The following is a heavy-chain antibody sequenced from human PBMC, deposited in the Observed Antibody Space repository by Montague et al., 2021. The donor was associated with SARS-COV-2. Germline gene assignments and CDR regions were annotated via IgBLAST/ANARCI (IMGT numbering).Heavy chain of an antibody. CDR2: ISGGVGNT. V-gene: IGHV3-23*01. CDR3: AKGMDRMVQGIIIWKNGDYFDY. D-gene: IGHD3-10*01. J-gene: IGHJ4*02. Sequence: WVRQSPGRGLEWVAGISGGVGNTYYADSVKGRFTISRDNSKKALYLQLNTLRPEDTAVYYCAKGMDRMVQGIIIWKNGDYFDYWGQGTLVAVSS.